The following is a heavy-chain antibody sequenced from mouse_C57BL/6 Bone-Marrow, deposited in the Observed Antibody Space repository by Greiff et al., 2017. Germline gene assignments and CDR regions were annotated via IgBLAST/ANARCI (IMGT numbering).Heavy chain of an antibody. J-gene: IGHJ3*01. Sequence: QVHVKQPGAELVMPGASVKLSCKASGYTFTSYWMHWVKQRPGQGLEWIGEIDPSDSYTNYNQKFKGKSTLTVDKSSSTAYMQHSSLTSEDSAVYYCARRAPFGRSDYVVFAYWGQGTLVTVSA. D-gene: IGHD3-2*02. V-gene: IGHV1-69*01. CDR2: IDPSDSYT. CDR3: ARRAPFGRSDYVVFAY. CDR1: GYTFTSYW.